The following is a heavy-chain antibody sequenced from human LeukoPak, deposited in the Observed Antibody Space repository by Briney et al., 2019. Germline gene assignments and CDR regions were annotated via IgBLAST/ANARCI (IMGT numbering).Heavy chain of an antibody. CDR3: ARDGLKRRVNWFDP. V-gene: IGHV4-4*07. D-gene: IGHD2-2*03. CDR1: GGSISSYY. J-gene: IGHJ5*02. CDR2: IYTSGST. Sequence: SETLSLTCSVSGGSISSYYWSWIRQPAGKGLEWIGRIYTSGSTNYNPSLKSRVTMSVDTSKNQFSLKLSSVTAADTAVYYCARDGLKRRVNWFDPWGQGTLVTVSS.